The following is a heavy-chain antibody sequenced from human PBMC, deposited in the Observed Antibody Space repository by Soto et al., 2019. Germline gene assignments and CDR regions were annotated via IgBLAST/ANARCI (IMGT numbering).Heavy chain of an antibody. CDR2: ISYDGSNK. V-gene: IGHV3-30*18. J-gene: IGHJ6*02. CDR3: AKEVLPGGYYYGMDV. D-gene: IGHD2-15*01. Sequence: QVQLVESGGGVVQPGRSLRLSCAASGFTFSSYGMHWVRQAPGKGLEWVAVISYDGSNKYYADSVKVRFTISRDNSKNTLYLQMNSLRAEDTAVYYCAKEVLPGGYYYGMDVWGQGTTVTVSS. CDR1: GFTFSSYG.